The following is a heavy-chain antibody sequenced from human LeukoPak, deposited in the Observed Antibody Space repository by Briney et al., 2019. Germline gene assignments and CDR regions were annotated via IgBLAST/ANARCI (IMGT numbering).Heavy chain of an antibody. Sequence: GASVKVSCKASGYTFTNYYIHWVREAPGQGLEWMGIINPSGGSTSYAQKFQGRVTMTRDTSTSTVYMELSSLRSEDTAVYYCARDPHSSSWYDYWGQGTLITVSS. CDR2: INPSGGST. CDR1: GYTFTNYY. CDR3: ARDPHSSSWYDY. V-gene: IGHV1-46*01. D-gene: IGHD6-13*01. J-gene: IGHJ4*02.